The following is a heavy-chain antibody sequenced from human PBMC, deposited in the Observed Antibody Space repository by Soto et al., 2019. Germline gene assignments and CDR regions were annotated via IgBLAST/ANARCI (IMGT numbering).Heavy chain of an antibody. J-gene: IGHJ4*02. D-gene: IGHD2-2*01. CDR2: IIPIFGTA. Sequence: QVQLVQSGAEVKKPGSSVKVSCKASGGTFSSYAISWVRQAPGQGLEWMGGIIPIFGTANYAQKFQGRVTNTAEKSTSTAYMELSSLRSEDTAVYYCARDSCSSTSCYLRPNDYGDYVFDYWGQGTLVTVSS. CDR1: GGTFSSYA. CDR3: ARDSCSSTSCYLRPNDYGDYVFDY. V-gene: IGHV1-69*06.